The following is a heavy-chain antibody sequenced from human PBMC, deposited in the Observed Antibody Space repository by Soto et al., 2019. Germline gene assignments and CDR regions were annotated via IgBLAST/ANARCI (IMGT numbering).Heavy chain of an antibody. Sequence: SETLSLTCTVSGGSISGYYWSWIRQPPGKGLEWIGYVYHSGSTTYNPSLKSRVTISADTSKNQFSLRLSSVTAADTAVYYCARDGQSYRGSTSSWYFQYWGQGALVTVSS. CDR1: GGSISGYY. CDR2: VYHSGST. CDR3: ARDGQSYRGSTSSWYFQY. D-gene: IGHD2-2*01. J-gene: IGHJ4*02. V-gene: IGHV4-59*01.